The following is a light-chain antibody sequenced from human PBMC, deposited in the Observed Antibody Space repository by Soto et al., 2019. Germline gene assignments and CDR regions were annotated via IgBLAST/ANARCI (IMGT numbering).Light chain of an antibody. J-gene: IGKJ3*01. V-gene: IGKV3D-11*01. CDR1: QGVSKY. CDR3: QQRRNLF. Sequence: EIVLRPSPATLSLSPGERPTHSCRASQGVSKYLSRYQHKTGQSPKLLIYDASTRATGIPARFSGSRPGPDFTLTISCRGPEVFAVYLCQQRRNLFFGPGTKVDI. CDR2: DAS.